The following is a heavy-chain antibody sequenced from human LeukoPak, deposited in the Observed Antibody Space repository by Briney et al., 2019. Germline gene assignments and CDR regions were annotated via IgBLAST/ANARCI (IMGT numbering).Heavy chain of an antibody. D-gene: IGHD3-10*01. J-gene: IGHJ3*02. CDR2: IFYSGST. V-gene: IGHV4-61*02. Sequence: PSETLSLTCTVSGGSISSGSFYWSWIRQSAGKGLEWIGRIFYSGSTNYNFPLKSRVTISVDTSKNQFSLKLSSVTAADTAVYYCARHTRWFRGSRRGDAFDIWGQGTVVTVSA. CDR1: GGSISSGSFY. CDR3: ARHTRWFRGSRRGDAFDI.